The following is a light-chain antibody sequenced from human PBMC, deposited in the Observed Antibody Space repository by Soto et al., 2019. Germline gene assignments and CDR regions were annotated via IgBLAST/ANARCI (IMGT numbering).Light chain of an antibody. CDR1: QSVSSY. CDR3: QQYLDWPRT. CDR2: DAS. V-gene: IGKV3-11*01. J-gene: IGKJ1*01. Sequence: EIVLTQSPATLSLSPGERATLSCRASQSVSSYLAWYQQKPGQAPRLLIYDASNRATGIPARFSGSGSGTDSTLTISRLEPEDFAVYYCQQYLDWPRTFGQGTKVDIK.